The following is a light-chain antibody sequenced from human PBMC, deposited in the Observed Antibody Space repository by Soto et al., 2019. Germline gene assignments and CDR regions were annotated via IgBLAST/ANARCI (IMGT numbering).Light chain of an antibody. V-gene: IGLV2-14*01. CDR3: SSYTSSSTPLYV. CDR2: EVS. Sequence: QSFLTQPASVSGSPGQSITISCTGTSSDVGGYNYVSWYQQHPGKAPKLMIYEVSNRPSGVSNRFSGSKSGNTASLTISGLQAEDEADYYCSSYTSSSTPLYVFGTGTKVTVL. CDR1: SSDVGGYNY. J-gene: IGLJ1*01.